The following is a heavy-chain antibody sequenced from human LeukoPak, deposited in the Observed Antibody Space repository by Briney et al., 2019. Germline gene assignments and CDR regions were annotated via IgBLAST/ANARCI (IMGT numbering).Heavy chain of an antibody. CDR1: GFTFSDYY. CDR3: ARVGSGWRYYYYYYMDV. D-gene: IGHD6-19*01. CDR2: ISSSGSTI. J-gene: IGHJ6*03. V-gene: IGHV3-11*01. Sequence: GGSLRLSCTASGFTFSDYYMSWIRQAPGKGLEWVSYISSSGSTIYYAASVKGRFTVSRDNAKNSLYLQMNSLRAEDTAVYYCARVGSGWRYYYYYYMDVWGKGTTVTVSS.